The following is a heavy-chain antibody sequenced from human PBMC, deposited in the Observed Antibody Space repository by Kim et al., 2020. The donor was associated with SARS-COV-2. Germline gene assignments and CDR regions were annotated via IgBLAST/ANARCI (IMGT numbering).Heavy chain of an antibody. CDR1: GYTFTSYG. Sequence: ASVKVSCKASGYTFTSYGISWVRQAPGQGLEWMGWISAYNGNTNYAQKLQGRVTMTTDTSTSTAYMELRSLRSDDTAVYYCARVIKVASGYYYGMDVWGQGTTVTVSS. J-gene: IGHJ6*02. CDR3: ARVIKVASGYYYGMDV. V-gene: IGHV1-18*04. CDR2: ISAYNGNT. D-gene: IGHD3-10*01.